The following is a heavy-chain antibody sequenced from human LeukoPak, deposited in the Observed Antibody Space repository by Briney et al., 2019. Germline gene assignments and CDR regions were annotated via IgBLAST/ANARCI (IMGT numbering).Heavy chain of an antibody. J-gene: IGHJ4*02. Sequence: PGGSLRLSCAASGFTFSSYAMYWVRQAPGKGLEWVAVISYDGNKKYHADSVKGRFTVSRDNSKNTLYLQMNTLRAEDTAVYYCATHRGLRYFDYWGQATLVTVSS. CDR2: ISYDGNKK. V-gene: IGHV3-30-3*01. D-gene: IGHD3/OR15-3a*01. CDR1: GFTFSSYA. CDR3: ATHRGLRYFDY.